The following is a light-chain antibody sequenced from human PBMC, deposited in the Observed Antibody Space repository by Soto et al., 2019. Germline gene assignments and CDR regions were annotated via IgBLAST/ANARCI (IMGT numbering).Light chain of an antibody. J-gene: IGKJ3*01. V-gene: IGKV4-1*01. Sequence: DIVMTQSPDSLAVSLGERATINCKSSQSVLYRSHNKNYLAWYQHKPGQPPKVLIYWASTRESGVPDRFSGSGSGTDFTLTISSLQAEDVAVYYCQQYYITPFTFGPGTKVDIK. CDR2: WAS. CDR3: QQYYITPFT. CDR1: QSVLYRSHNKNY.